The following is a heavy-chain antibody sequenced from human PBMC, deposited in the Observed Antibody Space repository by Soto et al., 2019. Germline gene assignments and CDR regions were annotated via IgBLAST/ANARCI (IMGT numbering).Heavy chain of an antibody. J-gene: IGHJ4*02. V-gene: IGHV3-33*01. CDR2: IWYDGSNK. CDR1: GFIFSTYT. CDR3: ARGHTEFDY. Sequence: QVLLVESGGGVVQPGRSLRLSCAASGFIFSTYTMHWVRQAPGKGLEWVAVIWYDGSNKYYADSVKGRFTISRDNSKNTLYLQMNSLRADDTAVYYCARGHTEFDYWGQGTLVAVSS. D-gene: IGHD4-17*01.